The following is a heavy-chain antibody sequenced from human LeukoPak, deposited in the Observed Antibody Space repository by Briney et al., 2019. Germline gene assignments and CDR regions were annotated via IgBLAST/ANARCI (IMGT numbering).Heavy chain of an antibody. J-gene: IGHJ3*02. D-gene: IGHD3-10*01. CDR3: ASPGSGRHAFDI. V-gene: IGHV4-34*01. CDR1: GGSFSGYY. CDR2: INHSGST. Sequence: SETLSLTCAVYGGSFSGYYWSWIRQPPGKGLEWIGEINHSGSTNYNPSLKSRVTISVDTSKDQFSLKLSSVTAADTAVYYCASPGSGRHAFDIWGQGTMVTVSS.